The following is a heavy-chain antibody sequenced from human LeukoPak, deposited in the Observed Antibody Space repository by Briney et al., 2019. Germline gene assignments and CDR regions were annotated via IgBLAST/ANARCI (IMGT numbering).Heavy chain of an antibody. CDR1: GFIFSDYY. CDR3: ARDPCGGDCYRLYYYGMDV. V-gene: IGHV3-11*04. Sequence: GGSLRLSCAASGFIFSDYYMSWIRQAPGKGLEWISYISSSGSTIYYADSVKGRLTISRDNAKNSLYLQMNSLRAEDTAVYYCARDPCGGDCYRLYYYGMDVWGQGTTVTVSS. D-gene: IGHD2-21*02. CDR2: ISSSGSTI. J-gene: IGHJ6*02.